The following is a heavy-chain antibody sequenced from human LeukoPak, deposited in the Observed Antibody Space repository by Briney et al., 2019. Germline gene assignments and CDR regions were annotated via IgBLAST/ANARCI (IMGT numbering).Heavy chain of an antibody. D-gene: IGHD7-27*01. J-gene: IGHJ4*02. CDR2: IYSSGRP. CDR1: GGSISSYY. CDR3: ARRPTGDPKFDY. Sequence: PSETLSLTCTVSGGSISSYYWSWLRQPPGMGLEWIGYIYSSGRPYYNPSLKSRVTISVDTSKNRFSLKLSTVTAADTAVYYCARRPTGDPKFDYWGQGTLVTVSS. V-gene: IGHV4-59*08.